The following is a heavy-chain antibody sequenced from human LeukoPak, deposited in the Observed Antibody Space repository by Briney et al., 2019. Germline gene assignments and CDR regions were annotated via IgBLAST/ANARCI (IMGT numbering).Heavy chain of an antibody. CDR2: INQDGSAK. CDR3: VRDGVAVAGLFDY. CDR1: GFTFSSYW. J-gene: IGHJ4*02. D-gene: IGHD6-19*01. V-gene: IGHV3-7*01. Sequence: GGSLRLSCAATGFTFSSYWMTWVRQAPGKGLEWVANINQDGSAKYYEDSVKSRFTISRDNARNSLYLQVNSLRAEDTAVYYCVRDGVAVAGLFDYWGQGTLVTVSS.